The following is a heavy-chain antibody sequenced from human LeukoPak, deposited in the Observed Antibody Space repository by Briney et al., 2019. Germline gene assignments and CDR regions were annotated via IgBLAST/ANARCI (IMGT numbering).Heavy chain of an antibody. CDR2: IYISGST. J-gene: IGHJ4*02. CDR1: GASIDSHY. CDR3: ARDDLVSTSTGGFDV. D-gene: IGHD2-8*02. V-gene: IGHV4-4*07. Sequence: SETLSLTCTVSGASIDSHYWSWIRQPAGKGLEWIGRIYISGSTNYNSSLQSRVTMSVDTSKNQFSLKLTSVTAADTAVYYCARDDLVSTSTGGFDVWGQGILVTVSS.